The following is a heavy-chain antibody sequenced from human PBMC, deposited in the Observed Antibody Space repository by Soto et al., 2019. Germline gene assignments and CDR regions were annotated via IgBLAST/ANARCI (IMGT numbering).Heavy chain of an antibody. V-gene: IGHV3-11*01. CDR2: ISSSGSTI. D-gene: IGHD3-16*01. J-gene: IGHJ6*03. CDR1: GFTFSDYY. CDR3: ARDVKAPNPSFGRVMGYYYYMDV. Sequence: QVQLVESGGGLVKPGGSLRLSCAASGFTFSDYYMSWIRQAPGKGLEWVSYISSSGSTIYYADSVKGRFTISRDNAKNSLYLQMNSLRAEDTAVYYCARDVKAPNPSFGRVMGYYYYMDVWGKGTTVTVSS.